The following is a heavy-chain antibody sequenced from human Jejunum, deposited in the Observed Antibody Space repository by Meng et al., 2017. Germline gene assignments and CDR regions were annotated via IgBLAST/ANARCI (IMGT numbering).Heavy chain of an antibody. CDR1: GFTLSRYS. V-gene: IGHV3-7*01. Sequence: GGSLRLSCAASGFTLSRYSMNWVRQAPGKGLEWVANIREDGNEKQYVDSVKGRFTVSRDNAYNSLYLQMNSLRAENTAVYYCAKNRFGSGPPEYWGQGTLVTVSS. D-gene: IGHD3-10*01. CDR3: AKNRFGSGPPEY. CDR2: IREDGNEK. J-gene: IGHJ4*02.